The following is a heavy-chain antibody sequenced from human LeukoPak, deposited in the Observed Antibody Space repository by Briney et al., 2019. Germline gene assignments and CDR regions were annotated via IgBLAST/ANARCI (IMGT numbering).Heavy chain of an antibody. CDR3: ARNRDGYNSFDY. J-gene: IGHJ4*02. CDR1: GGSISSDDYY. V-gene: IGHV4-31*03. CDR2: IYYSGSS. D-gene: IGHD5-24*01. Sequence: SETLSLTCTVSGGSISSDDYYWNWIRQPPGKGLEWIGYIYYSGSSYYNPSLRSRVTISVDTSKNHFSLKLSSVTAADTAVYYCARNRDGYNSFDYWGQGTLVTVSS.